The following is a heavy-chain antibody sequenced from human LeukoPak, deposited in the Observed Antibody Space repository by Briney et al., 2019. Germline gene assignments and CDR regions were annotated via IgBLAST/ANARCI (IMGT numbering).Heavy chain of an antibody. V-gene: IGHV1-2*02. D-gene: IGHD6-13*01. CDR2: INPNSGGT. CDR3: ARDIAAAGPQVYYYGMDV. J-gene: IGHJ6*02. CDR1: GYTFTGYY. Sequence: GASVKVSCKASGYTFTGYYMQWVRQAPGQGLEWMGWINPNSGGTNYAQKFQGRVTMTRDTSISTAYMEPSRLRSDDTAVYYCARDIAAAGPQVYYYGMDVWGQGTTVTVSS.